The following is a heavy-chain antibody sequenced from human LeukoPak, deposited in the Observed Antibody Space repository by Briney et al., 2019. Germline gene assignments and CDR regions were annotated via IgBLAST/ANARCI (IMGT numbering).Heavy chain of an antibody. J-gene: IGHJ6*02. D-gene: IGHD6-25*01. Sequence: PSQTLSLTCTVSGGSISSGGYYWSWIRQHPGKGLEWIGYIYYSGSTYYNPSLKSRVTISVDTSKNQFSLKLSSVTAADTAVYYCARDRRRPHGMDVWGQGTTVTASS. CDR2: IYYSGST. V-gene: IGHV4-31*03. CDR3: ARDRRRPHGMDV. CDR1: GGSISSGGYY.